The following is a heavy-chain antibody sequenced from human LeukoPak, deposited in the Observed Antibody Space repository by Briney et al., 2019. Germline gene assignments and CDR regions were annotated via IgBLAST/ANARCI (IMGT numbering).Heavy chain of an antibody. D-gene: IGHD2-2*01. J-gene: IGHJ4*02. CDR1: GYTLTELS. CDR2: FDPEDGET. Sequence: ASVKVSCKVSGYTLTELSMHWVRQAPGKGLEWMGGFDPEDGETIYAQKFQGRVTMTEDTSTGTAYMELSSLRSEDTAVYYCATAPIYCSSTSCYHLDYWGQGTLVTVSS. V-gene: IGHV1-24*01. CDR3: ATAPIYCSSTSCYHLDY.